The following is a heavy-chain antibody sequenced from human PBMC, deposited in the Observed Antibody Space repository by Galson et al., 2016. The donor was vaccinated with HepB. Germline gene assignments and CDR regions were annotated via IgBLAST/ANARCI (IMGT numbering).Heavy chain of an antibody. V-gene: IGHV3-66*01. CDR2: IYSGGST. CDR3: ARGKENEYFQH. CDR1: GFTVTSNY. J-gene: IGHJ1*01. Sequence: SLRLSCAASGFTVTSNYMGWVRQAPGKGLEWVSIIYSGGSTYFADSVKGRFTISRDNSKNTLYLQMNRLRAEDTAVYYCARGKENEYFQHWGQGTLVTVSS.